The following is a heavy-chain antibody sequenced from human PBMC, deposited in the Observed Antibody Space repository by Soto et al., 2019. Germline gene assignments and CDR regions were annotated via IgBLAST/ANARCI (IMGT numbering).Heavy chain of an antibody. J-gene: IGHJ4*02. CDR2: IYYSGST. D-gene: IGHD3-3*01. Sequence: QVQLQESGPGLVKPSQTLSLTCTVSGGSISSGDYYWSWIRQPPGKGLEWIGHIYYSGSTYYNPSLKSRVTISVDTSKNQFSLKLSSVTAADTAVYYCARGMNYDFWSGYYLDYWGQGTLVTVSS. CDR3: ARGMNYDFWSGYYLDY. CDR1: GGSISSGDYY. V-gene: IGHV4-30-4*01.